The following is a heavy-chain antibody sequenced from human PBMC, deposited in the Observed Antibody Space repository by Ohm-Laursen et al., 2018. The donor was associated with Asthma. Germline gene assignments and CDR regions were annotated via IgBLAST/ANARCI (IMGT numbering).Heavy chain of an antibody. J-gene: IGHJ3*02. D-gene: IGHD2-15*01. CDR2: IYPGDSDT. CDR1: GYSFTSYW. CDR3: ARPKGYCSGGSCYSDAFDI. Sequence: ESLKISCKGSGYSFTSYWIGWVRQMPGKGLEWMGIIYPGDSDTRYSPSFQGQVTISADKSISTAYLQWSSLKASDTAMYYCARPKGYCSGGSCYSDAFDIWGQGTMATVSS. V-gene: IGHV5-51*01.